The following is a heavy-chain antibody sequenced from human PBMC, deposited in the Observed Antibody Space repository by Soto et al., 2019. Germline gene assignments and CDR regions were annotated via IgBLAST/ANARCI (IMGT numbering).Heavy chain of an antibody. Sequence: GGSLRLSCAASGFTFSSDGMHWVRQAPGKGLEWVAVISYDGSNKYYADSVKGRFTISRDNSKNTLYLQMNSLRAEDTAVYYCAKDYNRYDSSGYYHGDFDYWGRGTMVTVSS. CDR3: AKDYNRYDSSGYYHGDFDY. CDR2: ISYDGSNK. V-gene: IGHV3-30*18. D-gene: IGHD3-22*01. J-gene: IGHJ4*02. CDR1: GFTFSSDG.